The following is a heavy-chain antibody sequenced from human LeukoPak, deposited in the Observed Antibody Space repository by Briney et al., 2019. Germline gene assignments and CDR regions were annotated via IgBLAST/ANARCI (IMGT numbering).Heavy chain of an antibody. J-gene: IGHJ4*02. V-gene: IGHV4-39*07. Sequence: PSETLSLTCTVSGASVRSSGYYWGWIRQPPGKGLGWIGSIYSSGSTYYNPSLQSRVTISVDTSKNHFSLTLSSMTAADTAVYYCARGPYCTATSCYTTPYYFDYWGQGTLVLVSS. CDR2: IYSSGST. D-gene: IGHD2-2*01. CDR3: ARGPYCTATSCYTTPYYFDY. CDR1: GASVRSSGYY.